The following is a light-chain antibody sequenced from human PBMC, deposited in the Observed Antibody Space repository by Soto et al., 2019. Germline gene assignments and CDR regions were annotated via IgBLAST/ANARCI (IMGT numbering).Light chain of an antibody. J-gene: IGKJ1*01. CDR1: QSVNTN. Sequence: EIVMTQSPATLSVSPGESATLSCRASQSVNTNLAWFQQKPGQAPRLLIYGASTRATNIPARFSGSGSGTEFTLTISSLQSEDFAVYYCQQYNNWPPRTFGQGTKVEIK. CDR2: GAS. V-gene: IGKV3-15*01. CDR3: QQYNNWPPRT.